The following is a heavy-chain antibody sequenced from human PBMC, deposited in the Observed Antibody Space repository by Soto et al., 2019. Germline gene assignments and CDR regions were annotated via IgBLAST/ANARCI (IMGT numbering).Heavy chain of an antibody. CDR2: ISYDGSNK. V-gene: IGHV3-30*18. CDR1: GFTFSSYG. D-gene: IGHD1-1*01. J-gene: IGHJ4*02. CDR3: AKLPERAYCFDY. Sequence: QVQLVESGGGVVQPGRSLRLSCAASGFTFSSYGMHWVRQAPGKGLEWVAVISYDGSNKYYADSVKGRFTISRDNSKNALYLQMNCLRAGDRAVYYCAKLPERAYCFDYWGQGTLVTVSS.